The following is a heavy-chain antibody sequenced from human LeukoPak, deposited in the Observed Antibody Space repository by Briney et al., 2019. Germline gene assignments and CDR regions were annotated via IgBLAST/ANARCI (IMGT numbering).Heavy chain of an antibody. CDR2: IAYDGSRA. D-gene: IGHD1-14*01. Sequence: GRSLRLSCAGSGFTFGGYGMHWFRQTPGKGLEWVAVIAYDGSRAFYADSVKGRFTVSRDNSKNTMSVQMDDLRAEDAAVYYCTRYNNDHFDYWGQGTLVTVSS. V-gene: IGHV3-33*01. CDR1: GFTFGGYG. CDR3: TRYNNDHFDY. J-gene: IGHJ4*02.